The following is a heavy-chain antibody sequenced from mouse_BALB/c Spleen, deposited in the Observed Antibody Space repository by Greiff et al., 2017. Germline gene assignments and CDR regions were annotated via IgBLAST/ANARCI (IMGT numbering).Heavy chain of an antibody. V-gene: IGHV1-20*02. D-gene: IGHD2-1*01. J-gene: IGHJ4*01. CDR3: GRGGGNYFYAMDY. Sequence: VQLQQSGPELVKPGASVKISCKASGYSFTGYFMNWVMQSHGKSLEWIGRINPYNGDTFYNQKFKGKATLTVDKSSSTAHMELRSLASEDSAVYYCGRGGGNYFYAMDYWGQGTSVTVSS. CDR2: INPYNGDT. CDR1: GYSFTGYF.